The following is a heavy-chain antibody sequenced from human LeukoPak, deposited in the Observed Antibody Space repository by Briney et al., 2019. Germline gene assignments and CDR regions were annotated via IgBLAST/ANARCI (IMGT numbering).Heavy chain of an antibody. V-gene: IGHV3-48*01. CDR2: ISGSGNPM. CDR1: GLTFDISS. J-gene: IGHJ4*02. Sequence: PGGSLRLSHAPSGLTFDISSMDWASQHPGGWREWVSYISGSGNPMSYTDSVKGRFTISRDNAKNSLFLQMNSLRVEDTAVYYCARDRDWAFDYWGQGTLVTVSS. CDR3: ARDRDWAFDY. D-gene: IGHD3-9*01.